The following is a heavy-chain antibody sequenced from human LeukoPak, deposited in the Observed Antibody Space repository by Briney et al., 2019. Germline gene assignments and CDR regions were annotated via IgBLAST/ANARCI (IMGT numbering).Heavy chain of an antibody. CDR3: ATAAIGSSWYRYYYYYYMDV. Sequence: GGSLRLSCAASGFTFSSYAMSWVRQAPGKGLEWVSAISGSGGSTYYADSVKGRFTISRDNSKNTLYLQMNSLRAEDTAVYYCATAAIGSSWYRYYYYYYMDVWGKGTTVTVSS. CDR1: GFTFSSYA. CDR2: ISGSGGST. V-gene: IGHV3-23*01. J-gene: IGHJ6*03. D-gene: IGHD6-13*01.